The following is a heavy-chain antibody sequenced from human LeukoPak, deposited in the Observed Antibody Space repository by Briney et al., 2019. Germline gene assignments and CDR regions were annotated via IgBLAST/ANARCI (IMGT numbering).Heavy chain of an antibody. CDR2: IYTSGST. CDR3: ARSRSHSSTWYNP. D-gene: IGHD6-13*01. V-gene: IGHV4-4*09. J-gene: IGHJ5*02. CDR1: GGSIDTYY. Sequence: SETLSLTCTVSGGSIDTYYWSWTRQPPGEGLEWIGCIYTSGSTVYNPSLKSRVPISADTSKKQFSLKVPSVTAADSAVYHCARSRSHSSTWYNPWGQGTLVTVSS.